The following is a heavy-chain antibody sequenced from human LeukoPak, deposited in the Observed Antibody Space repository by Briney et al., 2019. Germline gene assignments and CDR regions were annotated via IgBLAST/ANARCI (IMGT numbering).Heavy chain of an antibody. Sequence: LAGGSLRLSCAASGFTFSSYAMSWVRQAPGKGLEWVSAISGSGGSTYYADSVKGRFTVSRDNAENTLYLQMNGLRAEDTGVYYCARELYGSSGPCFHFCDIWGQGTLVSVSS. V-gene: IGHV3-23*01. CDR2: ISGSGGST. CDR3: ARELYGSSGPCFHFCDI. D-gene: IGHD3-22*01. CDR1: GFTFSSYA. J-gene: IGHJ4*02.